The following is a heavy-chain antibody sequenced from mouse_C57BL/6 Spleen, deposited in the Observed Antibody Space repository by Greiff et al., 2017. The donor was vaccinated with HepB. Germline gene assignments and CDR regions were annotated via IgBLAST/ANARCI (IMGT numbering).Heavy chain of an antibody. CDR1: GYTFTSYG. Sequence: VQLQESGAKLARPGASVKLSCKASGYTFTSYGISWVKQRTGQGLEWIGEIYPRSGNTYYNEKFKGKATLTADKSSSTAYMELRSLTSEDSAVYFCARFDYDERNAMDYWGQGTSVTVSS. CDR3: ARFDYDERNAMDY. D-gene: IGHD2-4*01. CDR2: IYPRSGNT. V-gene: IGHV1-81*01. J-gene: IGHJ4*01.